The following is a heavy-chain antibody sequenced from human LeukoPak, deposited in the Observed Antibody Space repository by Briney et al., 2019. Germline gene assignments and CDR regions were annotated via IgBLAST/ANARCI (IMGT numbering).Heavy chain of an antibody. V-gene: IGHV1-2*02. CDR1: GYKFTDDY. D-gene: IGHD3-16*01. J-gene: IGHJ4*02. CDR3: APTAEAYTSWWKV. CDR2: INPDSGFT. Sequence: ASVKVSCKASGYKFTDDYMHWVRQAPGQGLEFMGWINPDSGFTNYAQKFKGRVTMTRDTSISTAYLEVRSLTSGDTAVYYCAPTAEAYTSWWKVWGQGTLVTVSS.